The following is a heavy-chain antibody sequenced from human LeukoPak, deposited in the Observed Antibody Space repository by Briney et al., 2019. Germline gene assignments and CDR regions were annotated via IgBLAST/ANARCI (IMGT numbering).Heavy chain of an antibody. CDR1: GGSINSYY. V-gene: IGHV4-59*01. CDR2: IYHRGST. Sequence: PSETLSLTCTVSGGSINSYYWSWIRQPPGKGLEWIGHIYHRGSTNYNPSLKSRVTISVYMSKNQSSLKLSSVTAADTAVYYCASGHYYDSSGYPGYWGQGTLVAVSS. D-gene: IGHD3-22*01. CDR3: ASGHYYDSSGYPGY. J-gene: IGHJ4*02.